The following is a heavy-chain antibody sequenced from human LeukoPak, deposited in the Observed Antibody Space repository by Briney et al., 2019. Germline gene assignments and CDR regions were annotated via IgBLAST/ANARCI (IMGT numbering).Heavy chain of an antibody. Sequence: PGGSLRLSCAASGFTFSSYSMNWVRQAPGKGLEWVSSISSSSSYIYYADSVKGRFTISRDNAKNSLYLQMNSLRAEDTAMYYCARDNLAAAGDDNFDLWGQGTMVTVSS. D-gene: IGHD6-13*01. V-gene: IGHV3-21*01. CDR2: ISSSSSYI. J-gene: IGHJ3*01. CDR1: GFTFSSYS. CDR3: ARDNLAAAGDDNFDL.